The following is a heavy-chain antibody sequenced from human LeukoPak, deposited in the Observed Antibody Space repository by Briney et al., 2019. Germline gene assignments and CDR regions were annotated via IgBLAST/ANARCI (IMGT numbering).Heavy chain of an antibody. CDR2: IYENGGTT. CDR1: GFTFRSHA. CDR3: AKDRGAGGDYVRELDY. D-gene: IGHD4-17*01. V-gene: IGHV3-23*01. Sequence: GGSLRLSCVGSGFTFRSHAMSWVRQAPEKGLEFVSGIYENGGTTYYADSVKGRFTISRDNSKNTLYLQMNSLRAEDTAVYYCAKDRGAGGDYVRELDYWGQGTLVTVSS. J-gene: IGHJ4*02.